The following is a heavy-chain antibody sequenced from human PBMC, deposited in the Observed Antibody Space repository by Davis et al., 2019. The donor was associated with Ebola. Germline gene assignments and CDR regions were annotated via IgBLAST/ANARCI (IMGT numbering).Heavy chain of an antibody. Sequence: SVKVSCKASGGTFSSYAISWVRQAPGQGLEWMGGIIPIFGTANYAQKFQGRVTITADESTSTAYMELSSLRSEDTAVYYCARDQGLAAGRDYYYYGMDVWGQGTTVTVSS. CDR1: GGTFSSYA. D-gene: IGHD6-13*01. CDR3: ARDQGLAAGRDYYYYGMDV. J-gene: IGHJ6*02. CDR2: IIPIFGTA. V-gene: IGHV1-69*13.